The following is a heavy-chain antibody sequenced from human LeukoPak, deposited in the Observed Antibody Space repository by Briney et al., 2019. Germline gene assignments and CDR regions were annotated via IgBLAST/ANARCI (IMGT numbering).Heavy chain of an antibody. CDR1: GITLSNYG. Sequence: GGSLRLSCAVSGITLSNYGMSWVRQAPGKGLEWVAGISDSGGRTNYADSVKGRFTISRDNPKNTIYLQMNSLRAEDAAVYFCAKRGVVIRVILVGFHKEAYYFDSWGQGALVTVSS. CDR3: AKRGVVIRVILVGFHKEAYYFDS. CDR2: ISDSGGRT. V-gene: IGHV3-23*01. J-gene: IGHJ4*02. D-gene: IGHD3-22*01.